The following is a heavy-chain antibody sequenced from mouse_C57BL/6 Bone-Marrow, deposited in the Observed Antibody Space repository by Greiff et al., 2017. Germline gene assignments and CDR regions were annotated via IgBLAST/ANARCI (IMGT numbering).Heavy chain of an antibody. D-gene: IGHD3-3*01. CDR3: ARRGLPWFAY. V-gene: IGHV1-81*01. CDR1: GYTFTSYG. J-gene: IGHJ3*01. CDR2: IYPRSGNT. Sequence: QVQLQQSGAELARPGASVTLSCKASGYTFTSYGISWVKQRTGQGLEWIGEIYPRSGNTYYNEKFKGKATLTADKSSSTAYMELRSLTSEDSAGYFCARRGLPWFAYGGQGTRVTVSA.